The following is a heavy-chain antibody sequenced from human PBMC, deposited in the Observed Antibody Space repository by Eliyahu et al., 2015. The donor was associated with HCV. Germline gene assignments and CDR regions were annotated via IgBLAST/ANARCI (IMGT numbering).Heavy chain of an antibody. D-gene: IGHD4-23*01. Sequence: EVQLVESGGGLVKPGRSLRLSCTASGFXFGDYAMSWFRQAPGKGLEGVGFIRSKAYGGTTEYAASVKGRFTISRDDSKSIAYLQMNSLKTEDTAVYYCTRDVTADYGGNSVGGGYWGQGTLVTVSS. CDR2: IRSKAYGGTT. CDR3: TRDVTADYGGNSVGGGY. CDR1: GFXFGDYA. J-gene: IGHJ4*02. V-gene: IGHV3-49*05.